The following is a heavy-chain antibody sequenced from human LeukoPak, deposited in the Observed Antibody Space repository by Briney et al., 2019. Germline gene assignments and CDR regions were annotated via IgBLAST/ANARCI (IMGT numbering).Heavy chain of an antibody. CDR3: ARRLPPGYSSSWYYYYDY. CDR2: INHSGST. D-gene: IGHD6-13*01. V-gene: IGHV4-34*01. J-gene: IGHJ4*02. CDR1: GGSFSGYY. Sequence: PSETLSLTCAVYGGSFSGYYWSWIRQPPGKGLEWIGEINHSGSTNYNPSLKSRVTISVDTSKNHFSLKLSSVTAADTAVYYCARRLPPGYSSSWYYYYDYWGQGTPVTVSS.